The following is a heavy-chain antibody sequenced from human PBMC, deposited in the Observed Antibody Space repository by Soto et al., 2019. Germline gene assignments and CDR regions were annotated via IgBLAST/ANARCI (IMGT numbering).Heavy chain of an antibody. CDR1: GCAFSSYG. CDR3: AKDKGIVGATPHY. J-gene: IGHJ4*02. V-gene: IGHV3-30*18. D-gene: IGHD1-26*01. Sequence: QVQLVESGGGVVQPGRTLRLSCAASGCAFSSYGMHWVRQAPGKGLEWVAVISYDGSNKYYADSVKGRFTISRDNSKNTLYLQMNSLRAEDTAVYYCAKDKGIVGATPHYWGQGTLVTVSS. CDR2: ISYDGSNK.